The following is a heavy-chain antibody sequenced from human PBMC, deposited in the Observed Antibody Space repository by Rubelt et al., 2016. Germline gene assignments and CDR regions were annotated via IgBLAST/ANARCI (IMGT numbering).Heavy chain of an antibody. J-gene: IGHJ4*02. CDR1: GGSFSGYY. CDR3: ARGLDSTKTGAD. V-gene: IGHV4-34*02. CDR2: INDGGST. Sequence: QVQLQQWGAGLLKPSETLSLTCAVYGGSFSGYYWSWICQPPGKGLEWIGEINDGGSTNFNPSLKSRVSMSVDNLKNQFSLKGTSVTAADTAVYYCARGLDSTKTGADWGQGTLVTVSS. D-gene: IGHD3-10*01.